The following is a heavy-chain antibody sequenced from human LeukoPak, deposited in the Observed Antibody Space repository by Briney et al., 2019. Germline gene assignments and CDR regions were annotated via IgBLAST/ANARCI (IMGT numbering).Heavy chain of an antibody. CDR2: IYTSGSP. V-gene: IGHV4-4*07. J-gene: IGHJ4*02. Sequence: PSETLSLTCTVSGGSISSYYWSWIRQPAGKGLEWIGRIYTSGSPNYNPSLKSRVTMSVDTSKNQFSLKLTSVTAADTAVYYCARDSAVAAQPYFDYWGQGTLVTVSS. CDR1: GGSISSYY. D-gene: IGHD6-19*01. CDR3: ARDSAVAAQPYFDY.